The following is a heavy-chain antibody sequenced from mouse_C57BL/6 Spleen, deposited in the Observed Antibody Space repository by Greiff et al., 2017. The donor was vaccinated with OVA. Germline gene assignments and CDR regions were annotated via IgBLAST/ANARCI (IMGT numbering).Heavy chain of an antibody. D-gene: IGHD4-1*01. Sequence: DVQLVESGGDLVKPGGSLKISCAVSGFTFSSPGMSWVSQTPDKRLVWVATISSGGSYTYSPDSVMGRFTFSRDNAENTPYLQMSSLKSEDTAMYNCAVEANWDFDYWGQGTTLTVSS. CDR1: GFTFSSPG. CDR3: AVEANWDFDY. J-gene: IGHJ2*01. CDR2: ISSGGSYT. V-gene: IGHV5-6*01.